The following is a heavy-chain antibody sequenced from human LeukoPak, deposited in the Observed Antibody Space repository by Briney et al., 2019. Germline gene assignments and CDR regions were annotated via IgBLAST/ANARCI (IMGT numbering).Heavy chain of an antibody. Sequence: SETLSLTCTVSGGSISSSSYYWGWIRQPPGKGLEWIGSIYYSGSTYYNPSLKSRVTISVDTPKNQFSLKLSSVTAADTAVYYCAKDLPNSSSSGYWGQGTLVTVSS. CDR1: GGSISSSSYY. D-gene: IGHD6-6*01. CDR2: IYYSGST. J-gene: IGHJ4*02. CDR3: AKDLPNSSSSGY. V-gene: IGHV4-39*07.